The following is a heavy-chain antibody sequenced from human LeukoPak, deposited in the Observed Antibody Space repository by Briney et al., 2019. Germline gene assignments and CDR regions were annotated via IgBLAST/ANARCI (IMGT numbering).Heavy chain of an antibody. CDR2: ISDSGHRT. CDR3: AKEYYVLLVYALGGSFDY. J-gene: IGHJ4*02. Sequence: GGSLRLSCAASTFSFRNFAMSWVRLAPGKGLEWVSGISDSGHRTDYADSVEGRFTISRDNSKNTLYLQMDSLRAEDTALYYCAKEYYVLLVYALGGSFDYWGRGTLVTVSS. V-gene: IGHV3-23*01. CDR1: TFSFRNFA. D-gene: IGHD2-8*02.